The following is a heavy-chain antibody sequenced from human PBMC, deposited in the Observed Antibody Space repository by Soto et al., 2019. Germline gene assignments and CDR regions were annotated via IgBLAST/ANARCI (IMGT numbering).Heavy chain of an antibody. CDR2: ISYDGSNK. CDR3: AKDSTPSRYCSGGSCYLAIDP. V-gene: IGHV3-30*18. J-gene: IGHJ5*02. Sequence: GSLRLSCAASGFTFSSYGMHWVRQAPGKGLEWVAVISYDGSNKYYADSVKGRFTISRDNSKNTLYLQMNSLRAEDTAVYYCAKDSTPSRYCSGGSCYLAIDPWGQGTLVTVSS. CDR1: GFTFSSYG. D-gene: IGHD2-15*01.